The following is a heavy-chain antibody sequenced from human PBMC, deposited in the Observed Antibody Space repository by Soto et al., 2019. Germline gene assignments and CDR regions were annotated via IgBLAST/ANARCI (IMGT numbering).Heavy chain of an antibody. CDR1: GFTFGGDG. V-gene: IGHV3-30*18. J-gene: IGHJ6*02. Sequence: GGSLRLSCAAFGFTFGGDGVHRVRQAPGKGLEWVVVQSKGGSNKYYADTVKGRLSIPRDNSKNTPNMQMTRLLAEDTAVYNSAKAVGYCTSASRRVFYFSYGMDVWGPGTTVTVSS. D-gene: IGHD2-2*01. CDR3: AKAVGYCTSASRRVFYFSYGMDV. CDR2: QSKGGSNK.